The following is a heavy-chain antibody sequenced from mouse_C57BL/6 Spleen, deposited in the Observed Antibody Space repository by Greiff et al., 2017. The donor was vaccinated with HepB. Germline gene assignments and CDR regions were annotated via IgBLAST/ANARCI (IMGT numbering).Heavy chain of an antibody. CDR2: IYPGDGDT. V-gene: IGHV1-82*01. Sequence: VKLKESGPELVKPGASVKISCKASGYAFSSSWMNWVKQRPGKGLEWIGRIYPGDGDTNYNGKFKGKATLTADKSSSTAYMQLSSLTSEDSAVYFCARYDGYYAMDYWGQGTSVTVSS. CDR3: ARYDGYYAMDY. CDR1: GYAFSSSW. J-gene: IGHJ4*01. D-gene: IGHD2-12*01.